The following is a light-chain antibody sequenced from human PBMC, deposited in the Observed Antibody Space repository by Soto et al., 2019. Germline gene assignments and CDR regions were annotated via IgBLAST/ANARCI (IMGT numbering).Light chain of an antibody. Sequence: EIVMTQSPATLSVSPGERATLSCRASQTVADSLVWYQQKPGQAPRLLISDASTRATGIPARFSGSGSGTEFTLTISSLQSEDFAVYYCQQYNNWPQLTFGGGTKVDIK. CDR3: QQYNNWPQLT. J-gene: IGKJ4*01. V-gene: IGKV3-15*01. CDR1: QTVADS. CDR2: DAS.